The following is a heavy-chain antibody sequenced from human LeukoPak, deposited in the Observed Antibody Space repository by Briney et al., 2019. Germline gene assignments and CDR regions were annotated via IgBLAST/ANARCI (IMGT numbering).Heavy chain of an antibody. CDR1: GFTFSDYA. CDR3: ARDWDYVWGSFRPYYLDY. J-gene: IGHJ4*02. CDR2: ISNSGGYT. D-gene: IGHD3-16*02. Sequence: PGGSLRLSCAASGFTFSDYAMSWVRQAPGKGLEWDSTISNSGGYTFFADSVKGRFTISRDNSKNTIYLQMNSLRAEDTAVYYCARDWDYVWGSFRPYYLDYWGQGTLVTVSS. V-gene: IGHV3-23*01.